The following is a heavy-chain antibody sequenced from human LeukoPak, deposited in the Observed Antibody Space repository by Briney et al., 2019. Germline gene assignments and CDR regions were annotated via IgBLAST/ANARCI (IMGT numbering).Heavy chain of an antibody. V-gene: IGHV1-18*01. D-gene: IGHD2-15*01. CDR1: GYTFTSYS. J-gene: IGHJ4*02. CDR2: ISAYNGKR. Sequence: GASVKVSCMASGYTFTSYSFSWVRQAPGQGLEGMGWISAYNGKRIYAQKVKGRVTMTTDTSTSTAYMELRSLKSDDTAVYYCARASYCSDGSCYSDYWGQGTLVTVSS. CDR3: ARASYCSDGSCYSDY.